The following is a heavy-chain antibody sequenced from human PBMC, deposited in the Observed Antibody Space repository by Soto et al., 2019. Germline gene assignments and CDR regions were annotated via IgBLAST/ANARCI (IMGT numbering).Heavy chain of an antibody. CDR2: IYYSGST. CDR1: GGSISSSSYY. V-gene: IGHV4-39*01. D-gene: IGHD6-13*01. CDR3: ARLYSSSWYGDY. Sequence: QLQLQESGPGLVKPSETLSLTCTVSGGSISSSSYYWGWIRQPPGKGLEWIGSIYYSGSTYYNLSLKSRVTISVDTSKNQSSLKLGSVTAADTAVYYCARLYSSSWYGDYWGQGTLVTVSS. J-gene: IGHJ4*02.